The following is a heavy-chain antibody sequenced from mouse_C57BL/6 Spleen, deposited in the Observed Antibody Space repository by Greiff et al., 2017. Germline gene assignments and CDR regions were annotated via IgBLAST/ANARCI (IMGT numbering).Heavy chain of an antibody. CDR1: GFSLTSYG. V-gene: IGHV2-2*01. CDR2: IWSGGST. J-gene: IGHJ4*01. CDR3: ARGGGRYAMDY. Sequence: QVQLKESGPGLVQPSQSLSITCTVSGFSLTSYGVHWVRQSPGKGLEWLGVIWSGGSTDYNAAFISRLSISKDNSKSQVFFKMNSLQADDTAIYYCARGGGRYAMDYWDQGTSVTVSS. D-gene: IGHD1-1*02.